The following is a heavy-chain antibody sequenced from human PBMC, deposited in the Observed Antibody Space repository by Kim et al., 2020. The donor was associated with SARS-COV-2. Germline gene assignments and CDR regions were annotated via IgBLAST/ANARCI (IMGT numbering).Heavy chain of an antibody. D-gene: IGHD3-22*01. V-gene: IGHV1-69*01. J-gene: IGHJ4*02. CDR3: ARMNYDSSGYYRYYFDY. Sequence: FQGRVTITADESTSTAYMELSSLRSEDTAVYYCARMNYDSSGYYRYYFDYWGQGTLVTVSS.